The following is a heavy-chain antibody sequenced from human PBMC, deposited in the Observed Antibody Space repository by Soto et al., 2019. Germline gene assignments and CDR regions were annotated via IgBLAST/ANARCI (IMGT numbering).Heavy chain of an antibody. J-gene: IGHJ4*02. CDR3: AHRLGVSGWNEGYFDF. CDR1: GFSLTSSPKG. V-gene: IGHV2-5*02. D-gene: IGHD6-6*01. Sequence: QITLKESGPTLVEPTEALALTCSFSGFSLTSSPKGVSWFRQPLGKALEWLVVIYWDVDKRYNPSLKNRITITKDTSKNEVARTMTDMEPKDTATYCCAHRLGVSGWNEGYFDFWGQGILVTVS. CDR2: IYWDVDK.